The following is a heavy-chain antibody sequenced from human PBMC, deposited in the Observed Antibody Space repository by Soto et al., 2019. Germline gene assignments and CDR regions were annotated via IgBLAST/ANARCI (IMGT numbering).Heavy chain of an antibody. CDR3: ARTSDYGDAFDM. J-gene: IGHJ3*02. Sequence: PSETLSLTCTISGGSISRGGYYWSWIRQHPGKGLEWIGYIYYSGGTYYNPSLKSRLTISIDTSNNQFYLSLSSVTAADTAVYYCARTSDYGDAFDMWGQGTMVTVSS. D-gene: IGHD3-16*01. CDR1: GGSISRGGYY. CDR2: IYYSGGT. V-gene: IGHV4-31*03.